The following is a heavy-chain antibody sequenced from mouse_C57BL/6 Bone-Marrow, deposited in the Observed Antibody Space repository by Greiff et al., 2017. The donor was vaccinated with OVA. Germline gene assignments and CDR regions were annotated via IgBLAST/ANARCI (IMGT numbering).Heavy chain of an antibody. CDR2: IYPSDSET. D-gene: IGHD3-2*01. V-gene: IGHV1-61*01. Sequence: VQLQQPGAELVRPGSSVKLSCKASGYTFTSYWMDWVKQRPGQGLEWIGNIYPSDSETHYNQKFKDKATLTVDKSSSTAYRQLSSLTSEDSAVYYCARKTGRSYFDYWGQGTTLTVSS. CDR3: ARKTGRSYFDY. J-gene: IGHJ2*01. CDR1: GYTFTSYW.